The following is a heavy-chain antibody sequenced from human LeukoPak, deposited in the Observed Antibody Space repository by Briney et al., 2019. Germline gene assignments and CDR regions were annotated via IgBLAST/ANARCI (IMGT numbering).Heavy chain of an antibody. CDR1: GFTFSNAW. J-gene: IGHJ4*02. Sequence: GGSLRLSCAASGFTFSNAWMSWVRQAPGKGLEWVGRIKSKTDGGTTDYAAPVKGRFTISRDDSKNTLYLQMNSLRAEDTAVYYCAKDDASIAAAGTKHLTLGPDYWGQGTLVTVSS. V-gene: IGHV3-15*01. CDR2: IKSKTDGGTT. D-gene: IGHD6-13*01. CDR3: AKDDASIAAAGTKHLTLGPDY.